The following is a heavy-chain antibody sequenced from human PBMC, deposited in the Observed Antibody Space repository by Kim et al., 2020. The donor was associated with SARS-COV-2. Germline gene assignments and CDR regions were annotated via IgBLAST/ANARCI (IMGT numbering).Heavy chain of an antibody. D-gene: IGHD1-26*01. J-gene: IGHJ4*02. CDR3: ARHYSGSYYDYFDY. CDR1: GGSISSSNW. Sequence: SETLSLTCAVSGGSISSSNWWSWVRQPPGKGLEWIGEIYHSGSTNYNPSLKSRVTISVHKSKNQFSLKLSSVTAADTAVYYCARHYSGSYYDYFDYWGQGTLVTVSS. CDR2: IYHSGST. V-gene: IGHV4-4*02.